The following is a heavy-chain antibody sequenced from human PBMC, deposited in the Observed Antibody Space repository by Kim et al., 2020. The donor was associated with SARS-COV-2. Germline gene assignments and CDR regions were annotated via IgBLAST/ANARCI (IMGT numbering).Heavy chain of an antibody. D-gene: IGHD2-15*01. CDR3: VSQRIRGDWYLDL. Sequence: YYAGYVRGRFTFSRDNSKHTLYLQMSSLRPEEKALYYCVSQRIRGDWYLDLWGRGTLVTVSS. J-gene: IGHJ2*01. V-gene: IGHV3-64D*06.